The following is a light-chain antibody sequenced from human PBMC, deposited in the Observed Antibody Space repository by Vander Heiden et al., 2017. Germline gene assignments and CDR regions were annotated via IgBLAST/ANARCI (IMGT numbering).Light chain of an antibody. CDR1: QSVGSN. CDR3: QHYNNWPPLT. Sequence: EIVMTQSPNTLSVSPGERATLSCRASQSVGSNLAWYQQKPGQAPCLLIDGASTRATGIPARFSGSGSGTEFTLTISSLQSEDFAVYYCQHYNNWPPLTFGGGTKVEIK. CDR2: GAS. V-gene: IGKV3-15*01. J-gene: IGKJ4*01.